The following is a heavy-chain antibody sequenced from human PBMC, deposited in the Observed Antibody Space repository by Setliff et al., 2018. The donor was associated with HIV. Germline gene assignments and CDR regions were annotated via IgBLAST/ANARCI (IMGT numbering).Heavy chain of an antibody. V-gene: IGHV4-4*08. CDR2: IETTGTV. D-gene: IGHD6-6*01. CDR3: ARGLRSSTYYYYYYMDV. CDR1: GDSIRSQF. Sequence: SETLSLTCNLSGDSIRSQFWTWIRQTPGKGLEWIASIETTGTVNYSPSLKSRVSISLDPSRSQFSLTLRSVTAADTAVYYCARGLRSSTYYYYYYMDVWGKGTTVTVSS. J-gene: IGHJ6*03.